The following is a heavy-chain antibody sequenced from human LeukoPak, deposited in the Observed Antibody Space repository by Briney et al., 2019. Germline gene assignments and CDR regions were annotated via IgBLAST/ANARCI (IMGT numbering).Heavy chain of an antibody. D-gene: IGHD3-22*01. Sequence: QSGGSLRLSCAASGFIVSSNYMTWVRQAPGKGLEWVSLIYSGGSTYYADFVKGRLTISRDKSKNTLYLQMNSLRAEDTAVYYCAVRWGTVVATFGIWGQGTMVTVSS. J-gene: IGHJ3*02. CDR1: GFIVSSNY. V-gene: IGHV3-66*01. CDR3: AVRWGTVVATFGI. CDR2: IYSGGST.